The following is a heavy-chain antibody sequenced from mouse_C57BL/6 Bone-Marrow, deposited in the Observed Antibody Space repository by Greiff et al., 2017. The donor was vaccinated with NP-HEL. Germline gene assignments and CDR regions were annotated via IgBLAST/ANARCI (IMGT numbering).Heavy chain of an antibody. CDR3: AHDYADY. Sequence: QVQLQQSGAELVRPGTSVKLSCKASGYTFTSYWMHWVKQRPGQGLEWIGVIDPSDSYTNYNQKFKGKATLTVDTSSSTAYMQLSSLTSEDSAVYYCAHDYADYWGQGTTLTVSS. CDR2: IDPSDSYT. CDR1: GYTFTSYW. J-gene: IGHJ2*01. V-gene: IGHV1-59*01. D-gene: IGHD2-4*01.